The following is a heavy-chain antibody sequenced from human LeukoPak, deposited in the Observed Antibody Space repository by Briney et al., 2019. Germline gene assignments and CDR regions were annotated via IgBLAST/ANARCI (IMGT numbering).Heavy chain of an antibody. Sequence: PGGSLRLSCAASGFTFSSYGMHWVRQAPGKGLEWVALISYDGSNKYYADSVKGRFTISRDNAKNSLHLQMNSLRVEDTAVYYCAKNGGPHGMDVWGQGTTVTVSS. D-gene: IGHD3-16*01. CDR3: AKNGGPHGMDV. CDR1: GFTFSSYG. CDR2: ISYDGSNK. J-gene: IGHJ6*02. V-gene: IGHV3-30*18.